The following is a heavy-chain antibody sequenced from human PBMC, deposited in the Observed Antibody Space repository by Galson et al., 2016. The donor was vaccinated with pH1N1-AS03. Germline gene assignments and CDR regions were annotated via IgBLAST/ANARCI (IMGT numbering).Heavy chain of an antibody. CDR2: ITYGGIA. CDR3: ARRGQWRLLNDSYDDSDYFSAWCFDL. V-gene: IGHV4-61*01. CDR1: GGSVSTDPYY. Sequence: SETLSLTCTVSGGSVSTDPYYWSWIRQPPRKGLEWIGYITYGGIAYYNPSLKSRVTISLDKSKNQFSLNLSSVTAADTAVYYCARRGQWRLLNDSYDDSDYFSAWCFDLWGRGTLVTVSS. J-gene: IGHJ2*01. D-gene: IGHD3-22*01.